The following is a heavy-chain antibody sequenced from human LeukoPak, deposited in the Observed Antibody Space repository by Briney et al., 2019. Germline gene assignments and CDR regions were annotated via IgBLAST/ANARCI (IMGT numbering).Heavy chain of an antibody. V-gene: IGHV1-18*01. CDR2: ISAYNGNT. D-gene: IGHD2-8*01. CDR1: GYTFTSYG. CDR3: AREKGVYCTNGVCYAYYYYGMDV. Sequence: ASVNVSCRASGYTFTSYGISWVRQAPGQGLEWMGWISAYNGNTNYAQKLQGRVTMTTDTSTSTAYMELRSLRSDDTAVYYCAREKGVYCTNGVCYAYYYYGMDVWGQGTTVTVSS. J-gene: IGHJ6*02.